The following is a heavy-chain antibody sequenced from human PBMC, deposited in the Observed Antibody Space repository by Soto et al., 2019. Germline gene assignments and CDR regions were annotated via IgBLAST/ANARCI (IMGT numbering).Heavy chain of an antibody. J-gene: IGHJ4*02. Sequence: SVKVSCKASGYTFTGYYMHWVRQTPGQGLEWLGGFIPVYRTLNYAQKFQGRVTITADESTGTAYMTLSSLASDDTAVYYCATGVIWIGYFTVDSWGQGTRVTVSS. D-gene: IGHD3-3*01. CDR1: GYTFTGYY. CDR3: ATGVIWIGYFTVDS. CDR2: FIPVYRTL. V-gene: IGHV1-69*13.